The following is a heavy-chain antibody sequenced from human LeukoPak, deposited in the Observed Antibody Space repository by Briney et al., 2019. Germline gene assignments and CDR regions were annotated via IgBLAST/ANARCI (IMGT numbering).Heavy chain of an antibody. CDR2: ISSSGSTI. V-gene: IGHV3-11*04. D-gene: IGHD3-22*01. Sequence: GGSLRLSCAASAFSFSDFYTSWVRQAPGRGLEWVSYISSSGSTIYYADSVKGRFTISRDNAKNSPYLQMNSLRAEDTAVYYCARVEYYDSSGYYDYWGQGTLVTVSS. J-gene: IGHJ4*02. CDR1: AFSFSDFY. CDR3: ARVEYYDSSGYYDY.